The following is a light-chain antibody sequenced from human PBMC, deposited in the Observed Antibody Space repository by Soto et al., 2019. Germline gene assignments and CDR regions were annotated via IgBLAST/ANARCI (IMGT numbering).Light chain of an antibody. V-gene: IGKV3-11*01. Sequence: ETVLTQSPATPSLSPGEGVTLCCRASDSLRTFLAWYQQRPGQPPRLLIYDASNRATGIPDRFSGSGYGTDFTLAISNLEPEDSAVYYCQQRSILPLTFGGGTMVDIK. CDR2: DAS. CDR3: QQRSILPLT. CDR1: DSLRTF. J-gene: IGKJ4*01.